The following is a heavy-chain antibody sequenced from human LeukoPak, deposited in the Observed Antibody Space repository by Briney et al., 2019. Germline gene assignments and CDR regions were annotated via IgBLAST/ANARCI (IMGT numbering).Heavy chain of an antibody. D-gene: IGHD3-22*01. CDR3: ARHSPNYYDSSGSNFDY. J-gene: IGHJ4*02. CDR2: IYYSGST. V-gene: IGHV4-59*08. CDR1: GGSISSYY. Sequence: SETLSLTCTVSGGSISSYYWSWIRQPPGKGLEWIGYIYYSGSTNYNPSLKSRVTISVDTSKNQFSLKLSSVTAADTAVYYCARHSPNYYDSSGSNFDYWGQGTPVTVSS.